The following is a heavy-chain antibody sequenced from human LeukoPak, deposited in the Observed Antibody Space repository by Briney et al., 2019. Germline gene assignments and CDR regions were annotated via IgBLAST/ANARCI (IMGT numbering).Heavy chain of an antibody. CDR1: GDSISSTTYN. CDR3: ARGFRYCSGGSCYPGVNWFDP. Sequence: PSETLPLTCTVSGDSISSTTYNWGWIRQPPGKGLEWIGSIYYTGSTYYNPSLESRVTMSVDTSKNQFSLKLNSVTAADTAVYYCARGFRYCSGGSCYPGVNWFDPWGQGTLVTVSS. CDR2: IYYTGST. D-gene: IGHD2-15*01. V-gene: IGHV4-39*01. J-gene: IGHJ5*02.